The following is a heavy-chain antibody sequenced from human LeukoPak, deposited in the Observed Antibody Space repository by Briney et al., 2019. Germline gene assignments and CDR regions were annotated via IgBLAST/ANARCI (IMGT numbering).Heavy chain of an antibody. V-gene: IGHV3-23*01. CDR3: ANLYSSSWYTGSLYGMDV. D-gene: IGHD6-13*01. Sequence: GGSLRLSCAASGFTFSSHAMSWVRQAPGKGLERVSAISGSGGSTYYADSAKGRFTISRDNSKNTLYLQMNSLRAEDTAVYYCANLYSSSWYTGSLYGMDVWGQGTTVTVSS. CDR1: GFTFSSHA. CDR2: ISGSGGST. J-gene: IGHJ6*02.